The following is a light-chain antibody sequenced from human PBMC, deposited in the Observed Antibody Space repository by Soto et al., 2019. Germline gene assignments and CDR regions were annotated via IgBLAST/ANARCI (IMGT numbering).Light chain of an antibody. CDR1: QGIRYD. CDR3: LQDYNYPYT. J-gene: IGKJ2*01. Sequence: AIQMTQSPSSLSASVGDRVTITCRASQGIRYDLGWYQQKPGKALKLLIYAASSLQSGVPSRFSGSGSGTDFTLTISSLQPEDFATYYCLQDYNYPYTFGQGTKLEIK. V-gene: IGKV1-6*01. CDR2: AAS.